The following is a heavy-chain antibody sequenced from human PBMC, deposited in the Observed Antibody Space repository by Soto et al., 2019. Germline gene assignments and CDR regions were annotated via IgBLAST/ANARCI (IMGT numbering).Heavy chain of an antibody. D-gene: IGHD3-10*01. Sequence: GGSSRLLWAACGFSVNNAVMMWVRKAQGKGLGCAGRIKNKQDGGTIDYPAPVKDRFTISGDDSKNTLYLQMNSLKTDDTAVYYCIASFGVSGAYDIWGQGTMVTVSS. CDR2: IKNKQDGGTI. CDR1: GFSVNNAV. J-gene: IGHJ3*02. V-gene: IGHV3-15*01. CDR3: IASFGVSGAYDI.